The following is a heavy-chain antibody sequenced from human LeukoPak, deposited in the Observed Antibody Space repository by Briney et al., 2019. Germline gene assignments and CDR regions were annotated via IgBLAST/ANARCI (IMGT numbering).Heavy chain of an antibody. D-gene: IGHD3-22*01. CDR3: ARRKPNYYDRRNDAFDI. V-gene: IGHV4-4*07. CDR1: GGSISSYY. CDR2: IYTSGST. J-gene: IGHJ3*02. Sequence: PSETLSLTCTVSGGSISSYYWSWIRQPAGKGLEWIGRIYTSGSTNYNPSLKSRVTMPVDTSKNQFSLKLSSVTAADTPVYYCARRKPNYYDRRNDAFDIWGQGTRVTVFS.